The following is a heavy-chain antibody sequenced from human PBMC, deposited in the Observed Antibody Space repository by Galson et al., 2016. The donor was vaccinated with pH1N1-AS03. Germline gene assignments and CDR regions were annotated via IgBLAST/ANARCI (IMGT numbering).Heavy chain of an antibody. CDR1: GYTFTNYG. CDR2: ISSFNGYT. D-gene: IGHD6-25*01. J-gene: IGHJ6*02. Sequence: SGYTFTNYGVSWVRQAPGQGLEWMGGISSFNGYTTYAQRLQDRVTMTRDTSTSTAYMELRSLRSDDTAVYFCARDAAYYYGMDVWGQGTTVIVS. V-gene: IGHV1-18*01. CDR3: ARDAAYYYGMDV.